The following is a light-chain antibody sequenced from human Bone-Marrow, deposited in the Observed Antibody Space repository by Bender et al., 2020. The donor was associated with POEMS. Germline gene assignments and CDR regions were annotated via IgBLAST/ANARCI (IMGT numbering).Light chain of an antibody. CDR1: SSDVGSYDY. CDR2: DVT. CDR3: CSYAGDYNLV. J-gene: IGLJ3*02. V-gene: IGLV2-11*01. Sequence: QSALTQPRSVSGSPGQSVTISCTGTSSDVGSYDYVSWYQQHPGKAPKLMIYDVTERPSGVPDRFSGSKAGNTASLTISGLQAEDEADYYCCSYAGDYNLVFGGGTKLTVL.